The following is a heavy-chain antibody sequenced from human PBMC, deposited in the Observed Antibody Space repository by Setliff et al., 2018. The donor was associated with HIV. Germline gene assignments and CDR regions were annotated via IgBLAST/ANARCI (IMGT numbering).Heavy chain of an antibody. CDR3: ARATYTLQFLKWSPDSSLYYYYMGV. CDR2: MSYSGST. J-gene: IGHJ6*03. V-gene: IGHV4-31*03. Sequence: SETLSLTCNVSGASFSSGGYYWSWIRQHPGKGLEWIGYMSYSGSTFYKSSLKSRVTMSIDTSKNQFSLMLSPVTAADTAVYYCARATYTLQFLKWSPDSSLYYYYMGVWGKGTTVTVSS. CDR1: GASFSSGGYY. D-gene: IGHD3-3*01.